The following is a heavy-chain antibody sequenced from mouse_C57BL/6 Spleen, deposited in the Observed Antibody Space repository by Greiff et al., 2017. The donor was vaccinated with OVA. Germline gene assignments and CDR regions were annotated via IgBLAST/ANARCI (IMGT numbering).Heavy chain of an antibody. D-gene: IGHD1-1*01. CDR1: GFTFSSYA. Sequence: EVHLVESGEGLVKPGGSLKLSCAASGFTFSSYAMSWVRQTPEKRLEWVAYISSGGDYIYYADTVKGRFTISRDNARNTLYLQMSSLKSEDTAMYYCTRAILITTVPYFDYWGQGTTLTVSS. J-gene: IGHJ2*01. V-gene: IGHV5-9-1*02. CDR2: ISSGGDYI. CDR3: TRAILITTVPYFDY.